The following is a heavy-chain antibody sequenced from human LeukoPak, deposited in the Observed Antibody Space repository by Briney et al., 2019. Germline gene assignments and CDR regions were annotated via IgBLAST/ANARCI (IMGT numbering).Heavy chain of an antibody. CDR3: ARGRSTSRY. CDR1: GGSMSSHY. J-gene: IGHJ4*02. Sequence: SETLSLTCTVSGGSMSSHYWSWIRQPPGEGLEWIGYIYYSGSTNYNPSLKSRVTISIDTSKNQFSLKLSSVTAADTAVYYCARGRSTSRYWGQGTLVTVPS. CDR2: IYYSGST. V-gene: IGHV4-59*11. D-gene: IGHD2-2*01.